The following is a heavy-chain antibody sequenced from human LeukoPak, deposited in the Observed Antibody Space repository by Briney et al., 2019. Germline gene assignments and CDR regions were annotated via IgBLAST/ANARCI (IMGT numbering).Heavy chain of an antibody. CDR2: INPSSGDT. CDR3: ARASRGFDY. J-gene: IGHJ4*02. CDR1: AYTFTDYY. V-gene: IGHV1-2*06. Sequence: ASVKVSCKASAYTFTDYYVHWVRQAPGQGLEWMGRINPSSGDTNYAQNFQGRVTMTRDTSISTAYMELRSLRSDDTAVYYCARASRGFDYWGQGTLVTVSS. D-gene: IGHD3-10*01.